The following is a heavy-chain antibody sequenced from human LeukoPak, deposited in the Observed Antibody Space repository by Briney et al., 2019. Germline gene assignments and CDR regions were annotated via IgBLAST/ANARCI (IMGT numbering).Heavy chain of an antibody. J-gene: IGHJ6*03. CDR2: ISSSTDTI. CDR1: GFHFSSYS. CDR3: ARDHGVGSGIFNYYMHV. V-gene: IGHV3-48*01. Sequence: PGGSLRLSCAASGFHFSSYSMNWVRQARGKGLEWVSYISSSTDTIYYADSVKGRFTISRDNAKNSLYLQMNSLRAEDTAVYYCARDHGVGSGIFNYYMHVWGKGTTVTVSS.